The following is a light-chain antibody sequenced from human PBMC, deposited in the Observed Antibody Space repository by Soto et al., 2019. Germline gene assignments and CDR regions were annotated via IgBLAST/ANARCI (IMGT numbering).Light chain of an antibody. Sequence: DIQMTQSPSTLSASVGDRVTITCRASQSISTWLAWYQQKPGKAPKLLIYKASSLRNGVPSRFSGSGSGTDFTLTIYSLQPDDFASYYCQQYKGYPHTFGQGTKLEIK. V-gene: IGKV1-5*03. CDR1: QSISTW. J-gene: IGKJ2*01. CDR2: KAS. CDR3: QQYKGYPHT.